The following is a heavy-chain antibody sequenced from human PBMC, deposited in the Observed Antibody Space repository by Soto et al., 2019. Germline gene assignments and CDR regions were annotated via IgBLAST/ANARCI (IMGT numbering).Heavy chain of an antibody. J-gene: IGHJ3*02. V-gene: IGHV3-74*01. D-gene: IGHD3-3*01. CDR3: AKDDFFVVRISRGCDI. CDR2: ISTEGSTT. Sequence: EVQLVESGGGLVQPGGSLRLSCAASGFTFSRYWMHWVRQAPGEGLVWVSGISTEGSTTRYVDSVKGRFTISRDNVKNTRNRQMSGLRAENTAVYYGAKDDFFVVRISRGCDIWGQGTVVTVSS. CDR1: GFTFSRYW.